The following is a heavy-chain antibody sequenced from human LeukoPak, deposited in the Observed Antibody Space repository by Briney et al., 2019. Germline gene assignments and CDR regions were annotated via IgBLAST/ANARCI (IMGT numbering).Heavy chain of an antibody. J-gene: IGHJ4*02. CDR1: GYTFTSYD. V-gene: IGHV1-8*03. CDR3: ARGGTSYYYDSSGYYLIL. Sequence: ASVKVSCKASGYTFTSYDINWVRQAPGQGLEWMGWMNPNSGNTDYAQKFQGRVTITRNTSISTAYMELSSLRSEDTAVYYCARGGTSYYYDSSGYYLILWGQGTLVTVSS. CDR2: MNPNSGNT. D-gene: IGHD3-22*01.